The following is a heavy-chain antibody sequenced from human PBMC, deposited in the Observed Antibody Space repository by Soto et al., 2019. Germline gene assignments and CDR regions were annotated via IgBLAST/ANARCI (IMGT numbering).Heavy chain of an antibody. CDR2: INPNSGGT. Sequence: ASVKVSCKASGYTFTGYYMHWVRQAPGQGLEWMGWINPNSGGTNYAQKFQGRVTMTRDTSISTAYMELSRLRSDDTAVYYCARPRSGYYYFDYYYYGMDVWGQGTTVTVAS. CDR1: GYTFTGYY. D-gene: IGHD3-22*01. CDR3: ARPRSGYYYFDYYYYGMDV. V-gene: IGHV1-2*02. J-gene: IGHJ6*02.